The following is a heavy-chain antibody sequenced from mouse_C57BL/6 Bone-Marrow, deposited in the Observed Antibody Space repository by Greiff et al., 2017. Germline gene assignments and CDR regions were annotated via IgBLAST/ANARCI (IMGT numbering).Heavy chain of an antibody. CDR3: ARWEVVATRAMDY. V-gene: IGHV1-80*01. CDR2: IYPGDGDT. CDR1: GYAFSSYW. D-gene: IGHD1-1*01. J-gene: IGHJ4*01. Sequence: VQLQQSGAELVKPGASVKISCKASGYAFSSYWMNWVKQRPGKGLEWIGQIYPGDGDTNYNGKFKGKATLTADKTSSTAYMQLSSLTSEDSAVYFCARWEVVATRAMDYWGQGTSVTVSS.